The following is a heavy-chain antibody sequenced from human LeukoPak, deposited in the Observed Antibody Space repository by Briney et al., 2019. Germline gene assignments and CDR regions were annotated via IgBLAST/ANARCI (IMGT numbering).Heavy chain of an antibody. Sequence: GRSLRLSCAASGFSFNSYGMHWVRQAPGKGLEWVALIWYDGSRKIYADSVKGRFTISRDNSKNTLYLQMNSLRAEDTAVYYCTRDEYSSGWYSDYWGQGTLVTVSS. CDR2: IWYDGSRK. D-gene: IGHD6-19*01. CDR3: TRDEYSSGWYSDY. J-gene: IGHJ4*02. V-gene: IGHV3-33*01. CDR1: GFSFNSYG.